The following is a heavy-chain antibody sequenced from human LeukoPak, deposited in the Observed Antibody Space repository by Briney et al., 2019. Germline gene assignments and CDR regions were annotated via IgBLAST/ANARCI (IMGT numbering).Heavy chain of an antibody. D-gene: IGHD4-17*01. CDR2: IKQDGSEK. Sequence: GGSLRLSCAASGFTFGSYWMTWVRQAPGKGLEWVANIKQDGSEKYYVDSVKGRFTISRDNAKNALYLQMNSLRAEDTAVYYCAREGDYGDYVVGAYTDWGQGTLVTVSS. CDR1: GFTFGSYW. CDR3: AREGDYGDYVVGAYTD. J-gene: IGHJ4*02. V-gene: IGHV3-7*01.